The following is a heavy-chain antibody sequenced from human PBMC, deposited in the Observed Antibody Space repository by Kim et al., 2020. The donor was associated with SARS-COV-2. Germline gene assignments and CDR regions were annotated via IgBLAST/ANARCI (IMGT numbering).Heavy chain of an antibody. J-gene: IGHJ4*02. CDR3: AKDRRYYDSSGYYIFFDY. V-gene: IGHV3-23*01. CDR2: ISGSGGST. Sequence: GGSLRLSCAASGFTFSSYAMSWVRQAPGKGLEWVSAISGSGGSTYYADSVKGRFTISRDNSKNTLYLQMNSLRAEDTAVYYCAKDRRYYDSSGYYIFFDYWGQGTLVTVSS. CDR1: GFTFSSYA. D-gene: IGHD3-22*01.